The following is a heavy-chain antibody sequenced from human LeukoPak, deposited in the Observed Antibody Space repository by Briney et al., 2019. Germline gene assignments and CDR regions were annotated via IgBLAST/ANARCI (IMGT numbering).Heavy chain of an antibody. D-gene: IGHD2-2*01. CDR2: INPNSGGT. Sequence: ASVKVSCKASGYTFTGYYMHWVRQAPGQGPEWMGWINPNSGGTNYAQKFQGRVTMTRDTSISTAYMELSRLRSDDTAVYYCANEVLGYCSSTSCAPGYWGQGTLVTVSS. J-gene: IGHJ4*02. V-gene: IGHV1-2*02. CDR1: GYTFTGYY. CDR3: ANEVLGYCSSTSCAPGY.